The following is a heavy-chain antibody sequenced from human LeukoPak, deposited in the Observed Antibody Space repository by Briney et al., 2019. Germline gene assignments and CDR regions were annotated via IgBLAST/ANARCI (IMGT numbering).Heavy chain of an antibody. CDR1: GFTFSSYA. J-gene: IGHJ4*02. Sequence: GGSLRLSCAASGFTFSSYAMSWVRQAPGKGLEWVSAISGSGGSTYYADSVKGRFTISRDNSKNTLYLQMNSLRAEDTAVYYCAKSFGYYDSSGYYLSFDYWGQGTLVTVSS. D-gene: IGHD3-22*01. CDR2: ISGSGGST. CDR3: AKSFGYYDSSGYYLSFDY. V-gene: IGHV3-23*01.